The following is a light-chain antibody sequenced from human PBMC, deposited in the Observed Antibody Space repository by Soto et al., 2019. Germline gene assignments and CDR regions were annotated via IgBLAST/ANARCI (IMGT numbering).Light chain of an antibody. J-gene: IGKJ5*01. Sequence: ENVLTQSPGTLSLSPGGRATLSCRASQSVGRNYLAWFQQKSGQAPRLVIYGASSRAAGIPDRLSGSGSGTDFTLTISRLEPEDFAVYYCQQYATSPITFGQGTRLEIK. CDR1: QSVGRNY. CDR3: QQYATSPIT. CDR2: GAS. V-gene: IGKV3-20*01.